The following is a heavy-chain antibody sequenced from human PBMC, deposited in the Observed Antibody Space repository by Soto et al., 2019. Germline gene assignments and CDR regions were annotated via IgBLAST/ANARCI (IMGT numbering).Heavy chain of an antibody. D-gene: IGHD3-9*01. CDR1: GGSISSGGYY. CDR2: IYYSGST. J-gene: IGHJ5*02. Sequence: WETLSLTCTVSGGSISSGGYYWSWIRQPPGKGLEWIGYIYYSGSTNYNPSLKSRVTISVDTSKNQFSLKLSSVTAADTAVYYCARLESTITYYDILTGRPHGSWFDPWGQGTLVTVSS. CDR3: ARLESTITYYDILTGRPHGSWFDP. V-gene: IGHV4-61*08.